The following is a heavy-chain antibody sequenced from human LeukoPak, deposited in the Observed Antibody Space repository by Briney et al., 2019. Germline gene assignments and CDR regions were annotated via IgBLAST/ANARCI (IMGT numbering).Heavy chain of an antibody. J-gene: IGHJ4*02. CDR1: GFTFSSYA. D-gene: IGHD1-26*01. CDR2: ISGSSDTT. Sequence: GGSLRLSCAASGFTFSSYAVSWVRQAPGKGLEWISGISGSSDTTYYADAVEGRFTISRDNSKNTLFLQMSSLRAEDTAVYYCVKSGTFFLYYFDSWGQGTQLTVSS. V-gene: IGHV3-23*01. CDR3: VKSGTFFLYYFDS.